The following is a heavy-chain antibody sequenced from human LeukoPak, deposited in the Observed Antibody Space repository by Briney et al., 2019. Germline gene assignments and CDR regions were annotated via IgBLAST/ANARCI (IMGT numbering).Heavy chain of an antibody. CDR3: ARNYYDSSGYANWFDP. Sequence: GGSLRLSCEASGFTFTTYSMTWVRQAPGKGLEWVSIISSGSSAIFFADALKGRFTISRDDAKNLLYLDMNSLRAEDTAVYYCARNYYDSSGYANWFDPWGQGTLVTVSS. D-gene: IGHD3-22*01. CDR2: ISSGSSAI. V-gene: IGHV3-21*01. J-gene: IGHJ5*02. CDR1: GFTFTTYS.